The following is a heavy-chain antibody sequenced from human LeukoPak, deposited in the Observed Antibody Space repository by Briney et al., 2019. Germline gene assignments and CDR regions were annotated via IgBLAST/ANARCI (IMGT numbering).Heavy chain of an antibody. CDR3: ASLYDSSGYYYPQPYYFDY. J-gene: IGHJ4*02. V-gene: IGHV3-7*01. Sequence: PGGSLRLSCAASGFTFSSYWMSWVRQAPGKGLEWVANIKQDGSEKYYVDSVKGRFTISRDNAKNSLYLQMNSLRAEDTAVYYCASLYDSSGYYYPQPYYFDYWGQGTLVTVSS. CDR1: GFTFSSYW. CDR2: IKQDGSEK. D-gene: IGHD3-22*01.